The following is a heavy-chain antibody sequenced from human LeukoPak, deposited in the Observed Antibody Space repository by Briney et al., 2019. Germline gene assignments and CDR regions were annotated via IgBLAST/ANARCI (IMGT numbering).Heavy chain of an antibody. CDR1: GFTFSSYA. V-gene: IGHV3-30-3*01. J-gene: IGHJ4*02. D-gene: IGHD6-19*01. CDR2: ISYDGSNK. Sequence: GGSLRLSCAASGFTFSSYAMHWVGQAPGKGLEWVAVISYDGSNKYYADSVKGRFTISRDNSKNTLYLQMNSLRAEDTAVYYCAREDSSGWYFDYWGQGTLVTVSS. CDR3: AREDSSGWYFDY.